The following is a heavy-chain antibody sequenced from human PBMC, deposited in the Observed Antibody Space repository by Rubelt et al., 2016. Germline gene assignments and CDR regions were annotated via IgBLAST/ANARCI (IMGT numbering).Heavy chain of an antibody. CDR1: GFTFDDYA. V-gene: IGHV3-9*01. CDR2: ISWNSGSI. D-gene: IGHD1-26*01. CDR3: AKDMEPMYSGSYQD. Sequence: GGLVQPGRSLRLSCAASGFTFDDYAMHWVRQAPGKGLEWVSGISWNSGSIGYADSVKGRFTISRDNAKNSLYLQMNSLRAEDTALYYCAKDMEPMYSGSYQDWGQGTLVTVSS. J-gene: IGHJ4*02.